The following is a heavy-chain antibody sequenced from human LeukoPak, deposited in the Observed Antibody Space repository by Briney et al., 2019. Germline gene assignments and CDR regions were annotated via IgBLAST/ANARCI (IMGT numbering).Heavy chain of an antibody. Sequence: ASVKVSCKASGYTFTSYGISWVRQAPGQGVEWMGWISAYNGNTNYAQKLQGRVTMTTDTSPSTAYMELRSLRSDDTAVYYCARVYVDFWSGYRYYYYYGMDVWGQGTTVTVSS. CDR1: GYTFTSYG. D-gene: IGHD3-3*01. V-gene: IGHV1-18*01. CDR2: ISAYNGNT. J-gene: IGHJ6*02. CDR3: ARVYVDFWSGYRYYYYYGMDV.